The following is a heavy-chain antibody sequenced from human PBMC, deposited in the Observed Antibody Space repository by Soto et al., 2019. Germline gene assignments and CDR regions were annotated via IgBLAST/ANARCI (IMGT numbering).Heavy chain of an antibody. V-gene: IGHV1-3*01. J-gene: IGHJ4*02. Sequence: ASVKVSCKASGYTFTSYGISWVRQAPRQRLEWMGWINAGNGNTKYSQKFQGRVTITRDTSASTAYMELSSLRSEDTAVYYCARGLTTDYWGQGTLVTVSS. CDR3: ARGLTTDY. D-gene: IGHD3-9*01. CDR1: GYTFTSYG. CDR2: INAGNGNT.